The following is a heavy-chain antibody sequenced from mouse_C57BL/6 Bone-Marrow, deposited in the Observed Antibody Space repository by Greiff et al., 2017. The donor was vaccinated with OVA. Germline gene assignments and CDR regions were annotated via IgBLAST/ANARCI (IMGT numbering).Heavy chain of an antibody. CDR3: ARDRVYYGSSYYAMDY. J-gene: IGHJ4*01. CDR2: ISDGGSYT. CDR1: GFTFSSYA. V-gene: IGHV5-4*01. Sequence: EVKVIESGGGLVKPGGSLKLSCAASGFTFSSYAMSWVRQTPEKRLEWVATISDGGSYTYYPDNVKGRFTISRDNAKNNLYLQMSHLKSEDTAMYYCARDRVYYGSSYYAMDYWGQGTSVTVSS. D-gene: IGHD1-1*01.